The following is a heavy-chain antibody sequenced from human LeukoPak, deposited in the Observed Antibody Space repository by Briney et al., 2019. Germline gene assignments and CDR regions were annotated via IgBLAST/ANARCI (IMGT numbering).Heavy chain of an antibody. J-gene: IGHJ5*02. CDR3: ARGVGYCSSTSCYWWFDP. Sequence: AGGSLRLSCAASGFTFSSYWMHWVRQAPGKGLVWVSRINSDGSSTSYADSVNGRFTISRDNAKNTLYLQMNSLRAEDTAVYYCARGVGYCSSTSCYWWFDPWGQGTLVTVSS. CDR2: INSDGSST. V-gene: IGHV3-74*01. CDR1: GFTFSSYW. D-gene: IGHD2-2*01.